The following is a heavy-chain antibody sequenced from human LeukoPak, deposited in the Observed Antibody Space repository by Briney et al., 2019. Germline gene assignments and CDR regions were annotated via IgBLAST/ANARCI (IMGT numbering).Heavy chain of an antibody. J-gene: IGHJ4*02. Sequence: AGGSLRLSCAASGFTFSSYSMNWVRQAPGKGLEWVSSISSSSSYIYYADSVKGRFTISRDNSKNTLYLQMNSLRAEDTAVYYCARDTMMTTVTIDYWGQGTLVTVSS. CDR3: ARDTMMTTVTIDY. CDR1: GFTFSSYS. V-gene: IGHV3-21*01. D-gene: IGHD4-11*01. CDR2: ISSSSSYI.